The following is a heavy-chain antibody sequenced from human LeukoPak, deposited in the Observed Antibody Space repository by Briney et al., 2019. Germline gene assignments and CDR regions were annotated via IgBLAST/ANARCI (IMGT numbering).Heavy chain of an antibody. CDR2: IYTSGST. CDR1: GGSISSYY. V-gene: IGHV4-4*07. J-gene: IGHJ4*02. D-gene: IGHD2-2*01. CDR3: ARLSPRGPSSTRAFDY. Sequence: KPSETLSLTCTVSGGSISSYYWSWIRQPAGKGLEWIGRIYTSGSTNYNPSLKSRVTMSVDTSKNQFSLKLSSVTAADTAVYYCARLSPRGPSSTRAFDYWGQGTLVTVSS.